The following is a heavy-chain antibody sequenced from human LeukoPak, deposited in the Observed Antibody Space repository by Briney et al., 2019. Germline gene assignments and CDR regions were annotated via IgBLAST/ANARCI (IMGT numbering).Heavy chain of an antibody. D-gene: IGHD3-10*01. CDR2: IYTSGST. J-gene: IGHJ5*02. CDR3: ARELPPNYYGSGSYEPRFDP. Sequence: SETLSLTCTVSGVSISSYYWSWIRQPAGKGLEWLGRIYTSGSTNYIPSLKSRVTMSVDTSKNQFSLKLSSVTAADTAVYYCARELPPNYYGSGSYEPRFDPWGQGTLVTVSS. V-gene: IGHV4-4*07. CDR1: GVSISSYY.